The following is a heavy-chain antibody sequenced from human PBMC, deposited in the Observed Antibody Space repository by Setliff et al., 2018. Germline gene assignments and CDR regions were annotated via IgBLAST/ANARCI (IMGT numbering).Heavy chain of an antibody. CDR2: VYDSGTT. J-gene: IGHJ4*02. Sequence: SETLSLTCAASGGTFSYYYWTWIRQPPGKGLEWIGTVYDSGTTYYNASLKSRVTMSVDTSKNQFSLNLSSVTAADTAVYYCARTGTYRYFDYWGQGALVTVSS. D-gene: IGHD7-27*01. V-gene: IGHV4-59*04. CDR1: GGTFSYYY. CDR3: ARTGTYRYFDY.